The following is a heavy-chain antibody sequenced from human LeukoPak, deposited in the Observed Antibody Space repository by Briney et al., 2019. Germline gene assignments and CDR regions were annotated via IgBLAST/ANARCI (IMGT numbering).Heavy chain of an antibody. J-gene: IGHJ4*02. CDR2: IYNSGST. CDR3: ARLRSGYNFDF. D-gene: IGHD1-1*01. CDR1: GGSVSTDY. Sequence: KPSETLSLTCTASGGSVSTDYWSWIRQPPGRGLEWIGYIYNSGSTNYNPSLKSRVTISVDTSKNQFSLKLSSVTAADTAVYYCARLRSGYNFDFWGQGTLVTVSS. V-gene: IGHV4-4*09.